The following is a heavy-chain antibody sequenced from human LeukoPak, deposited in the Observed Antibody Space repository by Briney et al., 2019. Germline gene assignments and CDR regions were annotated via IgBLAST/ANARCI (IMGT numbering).Heavy chain of an antibody. CDR3: ARDLGTTGWHTFDY. CDR1: GDSVSSKNGA. CDR2: TYYRSKWYN. D-gene: IGHD6-19*01. Sequence: SQTLSHTCVVSGDSVSSKNGAWNWFRQSPSRGLEWLGRTYYRSKWYNDYAESMEGRMTISQDTSKNQYSLHLNSVTPDDTAVYYCARDLGTTGWHTFDYWGQGTLVTVSS. J-gene: IGHJ4*02. V-gene: IGHV6-1*01.